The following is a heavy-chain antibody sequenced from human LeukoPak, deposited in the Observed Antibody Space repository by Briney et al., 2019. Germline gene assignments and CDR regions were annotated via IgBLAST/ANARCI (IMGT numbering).Heavy chain of an antibody. V-gene: IGHV1-2*02. CDR1: GYTLIGYY. J-gene: IGHJ4*02. D-gene: IGHD3-10*01. Sequence: ASVKVSCKTSGYTLIGYYMHWVRQAPGQGLEWMGWINPNSGGTSYAQKFQGRVTVTSDTSISTVYMELSRLRSDDTAVYYCARVSLYGYIDYWGQGTLVTVSS. CDR2: INPNSGGT. CDR3: ARVSLYGYIDY.